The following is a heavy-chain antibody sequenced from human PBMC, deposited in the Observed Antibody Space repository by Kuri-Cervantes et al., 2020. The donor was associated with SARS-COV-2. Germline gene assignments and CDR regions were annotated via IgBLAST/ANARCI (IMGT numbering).Heavy chain of an antibody. CDR3: ARHEWEPYYFDY. CDR2: INHSGST. V-gene: IGHV4-34*01. D-gene: IGHD1-26*01. J-gene: IGHJ4*02. Sequence: SETLSLTCAVYGGSFSGYYWSWIRQPPGKGLEWIGEINHSGSTNYNPSLKSRVTISVDTSKNQFSLKLSSVTAAGTAVYYCARHEWEPYYFDYWGQGTLVTVSS. CDR1: GGSFSGYY.